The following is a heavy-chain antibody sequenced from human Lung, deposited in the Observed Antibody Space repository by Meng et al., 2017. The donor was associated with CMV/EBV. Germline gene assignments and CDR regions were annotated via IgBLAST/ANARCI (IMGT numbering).Heavy chain of an antibody. V-gene: IGHV2-5*02. D-gene: IGHD2-15*01. J-gene: IGHJ4*02. CDR3: AHRDYCSGGTCTFDY. CDR1: GFSLSTSGMG. CDR2: IYWDDDK. Sequence: QITLKESGPTLVKPTQTLTLTCTFSGFSLSTSGMGVGWIRQPPGKALEWLALIYWDDDKRYSPSLKSRLTITKDTSKNQVVLTMTNMGPVDTATYYCAHRDYCSGGTCTFDYWGQGTLVTVSS.